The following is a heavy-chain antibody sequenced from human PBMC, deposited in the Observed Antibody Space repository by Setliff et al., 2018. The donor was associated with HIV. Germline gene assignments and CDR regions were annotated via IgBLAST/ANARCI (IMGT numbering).Heavy chain of an antibody. CDR2: INHSGST. Sequence: PSETLSLTCAVYGGSFSGYYWSWIRQPPGKGLEWIGEINHSGSTNYNPSLKSRVIISVDTSKNQFSLKLSSVTAADTAVYYCARTGYAFDVWGLGTMVTVSS. J-gene: IGHJ3*01. V-gene: IGHV4-34*09. CDR1: GGSFSGYY. CDR3: ARTGYAFDV.